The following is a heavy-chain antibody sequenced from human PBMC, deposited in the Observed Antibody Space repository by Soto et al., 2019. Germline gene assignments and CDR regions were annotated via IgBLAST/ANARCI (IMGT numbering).Heavy chain of an antibody. CDR2: INPSGGST. CDR1: GYTFTSYY. Sequence: ASVKVSCKASGYTFTSYYMHWVRQAPGQGLEWMGIINPSGGSTSYAQKFQGRVTMTRDTSTSTVYMELSSLRSEDTAVYYCARDYAPTVTTGVSVAVAGTRVGYWGQGTLVTVSS. J-gene: IGHJ4*02. CDR3: ARDYAPTVTTGVSVAVAGTRVGY. D-gene: IGHD6-19*01. V-gene: IGHV1-46*03.